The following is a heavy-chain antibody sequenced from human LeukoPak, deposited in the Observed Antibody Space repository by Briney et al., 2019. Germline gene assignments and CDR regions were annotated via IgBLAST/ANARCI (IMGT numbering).Heavy chain of an antibody. CDR1: GYSISSGYY. J-gene: IGHJ4*02. Sequence: PSETLFLTCTVSGYSISSGYYWGWIRQPPGKGLEWIGGIYHSGSTYYNPSLKSRVTISVDTSKNQFSLKLSSVTAADTAVYYCARLAGSSFFFSVDLYYFDYWGQGTLVTVSS. V-gene: IGHV4-38-2*02. D-gene: IGHD6-6*01. CDR2: IYHSGST. CDR3: ARLAGSSFFFSVDLYYFDY.